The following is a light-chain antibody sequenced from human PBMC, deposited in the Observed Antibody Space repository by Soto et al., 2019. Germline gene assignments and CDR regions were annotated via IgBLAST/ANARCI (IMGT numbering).Light chain of an antibody. Sequence: QSALTQPRSVSGSPGQSVTISCTGSSSDVGTYNYVSWYQQHPGKAPKLMIYEVSNRPSGVSHRFSGSKSGNTASLTISGLQAEDEADYYCCSYAGSSLYVFGTGTKVTVL. CDR1: SSDVGTYNY. V-gene: IGLV2-11*02. J-gene: IGLJ1*01. CDR3: CSYAGSSLYV. CDR2: EVS.